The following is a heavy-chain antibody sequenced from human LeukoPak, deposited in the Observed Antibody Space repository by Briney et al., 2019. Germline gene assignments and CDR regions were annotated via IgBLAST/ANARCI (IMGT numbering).Heavy chain of an antibody. CDR3: AREIRSRGTGWFDP. Sequence: PSETLSLTCTVSGGSVSSGSYYWSCIRQPPGKGLEWIGYIYYSGSTNYNPSLKSRVTISVDTSKNQFSLKLSSVTAADTAVYYCAREIRSRGTGWFDPWGQGTRVTVSS. V-gene: IGHV4-61*01. J-gene: IGHJ5*02. CDR2: IYYSGST. CDR1: GGSVSSGSYY. D-gene: IGHD1-1*01.